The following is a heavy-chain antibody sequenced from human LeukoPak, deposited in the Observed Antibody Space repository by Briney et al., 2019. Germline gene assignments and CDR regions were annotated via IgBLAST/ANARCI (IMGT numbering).Heavy chain of an antibody. V-gene: IGHV1-69*13. Sequence: AVKVSCKASGGTFSRYAISWVRQGPGQGLGWMGGYIPMFGTANYAQNFQNRVTITADESTSTFSMEVSSLRPEDTAVYFCAGASSKWELSFWGQGTLVTVSS. D-gene: IGHD1-26*01. CDR2: YIPMFGTA. CDR1: GGTFSRYA. J-gene: IGHJ4*02. CDR3: AGASSKWELSF.